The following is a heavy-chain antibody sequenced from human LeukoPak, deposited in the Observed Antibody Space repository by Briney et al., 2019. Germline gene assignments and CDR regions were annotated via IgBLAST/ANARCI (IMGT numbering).Heavy chain of an antibody. V-gene: IGHV3-43*01. CDR3: AKGYRIVSGSLDY. J-gene: IGHJ4*02. CDR1: GFTFDDYT. D-gene: IGHD3-10*01. CDR2: ISWDGGNT. Sequence: GGSLRLSCAASGFTFDDYTMHWVRQAPGKGLEWVSLISWDGGNTFYADSVKGRFAISRDNSKNSLYLQMNSLRTEDTALYYCAKGYRIVSGSLDYWGQGTLVTVSS.